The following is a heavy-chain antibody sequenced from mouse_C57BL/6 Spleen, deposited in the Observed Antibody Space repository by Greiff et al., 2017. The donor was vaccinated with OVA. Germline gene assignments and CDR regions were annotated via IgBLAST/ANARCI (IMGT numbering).Heavy chain of an antibody. CDR3: ARPSGNWDYFDY. Sequence: EVKVEESGGGLVKPGGSLKLSCAASGFTFSDYGMHWVRQAPEKGLEWVAYISSGSSTIYYADTVKGRFTISRDNAKNTLFLQMTSLRSEDTAMYYCARPSGNWDYFDYWGQGTTLTVSS. CDR2: ISSGSSTI. V-gene: IGHV5-17*01. CDR1: GFTFSDYG. J-gene: IGHJ2*01. D-gene: IGHD4-1*01.